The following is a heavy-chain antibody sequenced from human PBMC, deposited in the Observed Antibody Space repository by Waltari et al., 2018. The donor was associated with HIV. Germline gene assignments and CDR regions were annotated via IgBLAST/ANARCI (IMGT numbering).Heavy chain of an antibody. CDR2: ISSSSSYI. Sequence: EVQLVESGGGLVKPGGSLRLSCAASGFTFSSYSINWFRQAPGKGLEWVSSISSSSSYIYYADSVKGRFTISRDNAKNSLYLQMNSLRAEDTAVYYCARDGTIGSGTLRYFDYWGQGTLVTVSS. D-gene: IGHD3-10*01. J-gene: IGHJ4*02. V-gene: IGHV3-21*01. CDR1: GFTFSSYS. CDR3: ARDGTIGSGTLRYFDY.